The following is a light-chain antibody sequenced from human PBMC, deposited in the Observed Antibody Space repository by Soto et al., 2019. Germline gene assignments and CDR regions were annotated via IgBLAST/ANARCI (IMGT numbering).Light chain of an antibody. CDR1: SSDVGGYDY. V-gene: IGLV2-14*01. Sequence: QSALTQPASVSGSPGQSITISCTGTSSDVGGYDYVSWFQQHPGTAPKLLIYEVINRPSGVSTRFSGSKSGTTASLTISGLQAEDEADFYCTSFTSSKTWVFGAGTKVTVL. CDR3: TSFTSSKTWV. J-gene: IGLJ3*02. CDR2: EVI.